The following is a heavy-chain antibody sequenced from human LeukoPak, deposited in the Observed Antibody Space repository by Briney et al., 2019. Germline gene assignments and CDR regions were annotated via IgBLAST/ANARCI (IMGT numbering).Heavy chain of an antibody. CDR2: ISGSGGST. Sequence: GGSLRLSCGASGFTFSSYAMSWVRQAPGKGLAWVSAISGSGGSTYYADSVKGRFTISRDNSKNTLYLQMNSLRAEDTAVYYCATSLGPFDYWGQGTLVTVSS. CDR1: GFTFSSYA. CDR3: ATSLGPFDY. V-gene: IGHV3-23*01. D-gene: IGHD7-27*01. J-gene: IGHJ4*02.